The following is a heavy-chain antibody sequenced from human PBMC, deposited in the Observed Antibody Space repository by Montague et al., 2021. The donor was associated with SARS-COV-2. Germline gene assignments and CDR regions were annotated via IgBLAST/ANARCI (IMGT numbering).Heavy chain of an antibody. D-gene: IGHD3-3*01. Sequence: SLRLSLSASGFTFSSYAMSWVRQAPGKGLEWVSAISGSGGSTYYADSVKGRFTISRDNSKNTLYLQMNSLRAEDTAVYCCAKDPHYDFWSGYYLDYWGQGTLVTVSS. V-gene: IGHV3-23*01. CDR2: ISGSGGST. CDR3: AKDPHYDFWSGYYLDY. CDR1: GFTFSSYA. J-gene: IGHJ4*02.